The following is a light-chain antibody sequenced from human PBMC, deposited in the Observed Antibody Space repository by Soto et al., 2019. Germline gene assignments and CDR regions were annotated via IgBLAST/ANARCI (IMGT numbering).Light chain of an antibody. CDR3: QQYTSYPYT. J-gene: IGKJ2*01. CDR1: QSIGAS. V-gene: IGKV1-5*01. Sequence: DIQMTQSPSTLSASVGDRVTITCRATQSIGASLAWYQQQPGKGPTRLIYDASTLETGVPTRFSGSGSGTEFTVTISSLQPDDFASYYCQQYTSYPYTFGQGTKLMI. CDR2: DAS.